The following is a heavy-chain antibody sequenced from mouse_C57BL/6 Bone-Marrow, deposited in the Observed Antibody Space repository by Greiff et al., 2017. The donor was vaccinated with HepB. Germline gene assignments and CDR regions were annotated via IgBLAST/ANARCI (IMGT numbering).Heavy chain of an antibody. CDR2: IDPETGGT. J-gene: IGHJ2*01. Sequence: VQLQQSGAELVRPGASVTLSCKASGYTFTDYEMHWVKQTPVHGLEWIGAIDPETGGTAYNQKFKGKAILTADKSSSTAYMELRSLTSEESAVYYCTIITTVVFDYWGQGTTLTVSS. CDR1: GYTFTDYE. V-gene: IGHV1-15*01. D-gene: IGHD1-1*01. CDR3: TIITTVVFDY.